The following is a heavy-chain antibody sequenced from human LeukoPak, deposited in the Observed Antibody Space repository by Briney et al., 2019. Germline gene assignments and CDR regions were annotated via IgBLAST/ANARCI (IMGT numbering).Heavy chain of an antibody. D-gene: IGHD1-1*01. Sequence: QPGGSLRLSCAASGFTFGYFWMSWVRQAPGRGLQWVASMKGDGSLIHYVDSVKGRFTISRDNARNSLYLQMNSLRAEDTAIYFCARLFSGVTTFDYWGQGALVTVST. V-gene: IGHV3-7*01. CDR2: MKGDGSLI. CDR1: GFTFGYFW. CDR3: ARLFSGVTTFDY. J-gene: IGHJ4*02.